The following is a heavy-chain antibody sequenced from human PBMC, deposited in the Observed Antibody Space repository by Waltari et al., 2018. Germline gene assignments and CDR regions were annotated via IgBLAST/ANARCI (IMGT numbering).Heavy chain of an antibody. CDR3: ARDHRNDYGDYGNWFDP. V-gene: IGHV1-69*05. D-gene: IGHD4-17*01. CDR1: GGTFSSYA. Sequence: QVQLVQSGAEVKKPGSSVKVSCKASGGTFSSYAISWVRQAPGQGLEWMGGIIPIFGTANYAQKFQGRVTITTDESTSTAYMELSSLRSEDTAVYYCARDHRNDYGDYGNWFDPWGQGTLVTVSS. CDR2: IIPIFGTA. J-gene: IGHJ5*02.